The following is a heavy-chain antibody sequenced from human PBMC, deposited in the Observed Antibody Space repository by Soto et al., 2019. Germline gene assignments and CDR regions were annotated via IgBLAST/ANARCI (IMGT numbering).Heavy chain of an antibody. Sequence: SGGSLRLSCAASGFTFSSSGMHWVRQAPGKGLEWVAVISYDGSNKYYADSVQGRVTISRDNSKNTLYLQMNSLRAEDTAVYYCAKDFSGYDQPDYYYGMDVWGQGTTVTVSS. V-gene: IGHV3-30*18. CDR3: AKDFSGYDQPDYYYGMDV. J-gene: IGHJ6*02. D-gene: IGHD5-12*01. CDR1: GFTFSSSG. CDR2: ISYDGSNK.